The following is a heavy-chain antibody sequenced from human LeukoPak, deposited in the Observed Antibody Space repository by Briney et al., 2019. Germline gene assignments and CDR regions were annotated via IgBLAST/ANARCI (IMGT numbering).Heavy chain of an antibody. CDR3: ARVDYYYYMDA. V-gene: IGHV4-61*02. J-gene: IGHJ6*03. CDR2: IYTNGST. Sequence: VKPSQTLSLTCTVSGGSISSGSYYWSWIRQPAGKGLEWIGRIYTNGSTNYNPSLKSRVTISVDTSKNQFSLKLSSVTAADTAVYYCARVDYYYYMDAWGKGTTVTVSS. CDR1: GGSISSGSYY.